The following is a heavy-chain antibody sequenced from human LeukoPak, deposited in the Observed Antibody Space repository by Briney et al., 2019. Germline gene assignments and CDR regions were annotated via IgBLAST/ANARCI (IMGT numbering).Heavy chain of an antibody. CDR2: IYSGGRT. V-gene: IGHV3-53*01. CDR1: GFTVSNSY. Sequence: PGGSLRFSCATSGFTVSNSYMSWVRQAPGKGLEWVSFIYSGGRTDYADSVKGRFTISRDNSKNTLYLQMNSLRVEDTAIYYCVRDSQFCIAVTCPPCASDIWGQGKMFTVS. D-gene: IGHD2-15*01. CDR3: VRDSQFCIAVTCPPCASDI. J-gene: IGHJ3*02.